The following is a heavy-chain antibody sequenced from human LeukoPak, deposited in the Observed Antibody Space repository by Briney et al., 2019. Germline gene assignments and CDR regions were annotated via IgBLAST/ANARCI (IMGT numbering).Heavy chain of an antibody. J-gene: IGHJ4*02. Sequence: GASVKVSCKASGYTFTSYYMHWVRQAPGQGLEWMGWINPNSGGTNYAQKFQGRVTMTRDTSISTAYMELSRLRSDDTAVYYCARAPSYDFWSGYYTLDYWGQGTLVTVSS. CDR3: ARAPSYDFWSGYYTLDY. V-gene: IGHV1-2*02. CDR2: INPNSGGT. CDR1: GYTFTSYY. D-gene: IGHD3-3*01.